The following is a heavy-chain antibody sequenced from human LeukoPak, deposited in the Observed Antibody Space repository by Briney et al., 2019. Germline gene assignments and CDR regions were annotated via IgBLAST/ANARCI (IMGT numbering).Heavy chain of an antibody. CDR3: AKVDLRYFDWLSIDY. CDR1: GFTFSSYA. V-gene: IGHV3-23*01. Sequence: QAGGSLRLSCAASGFTFSSYAMSWVRQAPGKGLECVSTISGSGGSTYYADSVKGRFPISRDNSKNMLYLQMNSLRAEDAAVYYYAKVDLRYFDWLSIDYWGQGTLVTVSS. J-gene: IGHJ4*02. D-gene: IGHD3-9*01. CDR2: ISGSGGST.